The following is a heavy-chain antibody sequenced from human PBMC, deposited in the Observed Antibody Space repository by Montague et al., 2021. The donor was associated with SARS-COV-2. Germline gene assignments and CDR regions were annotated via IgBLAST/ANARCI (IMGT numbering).Heavy chain of an antibody. CDR2: IYYSGGI. CDR3: ARRPGASYYVFWSGGFDI. Sequence: SETLSLTCTVSGGSMSDHYWAWIRQPPGKGLEWLAYIYYSGGINSNASLKSRVSMSVDTSKNHFSLRVNSVTAADSAVYFCARRPGASYYVFWSGGFDIWGQGAMVTVS. V-gene: IGHV4-59*08. CDR1: GGSMSDHY. D-gene: IGHD3-3*01. J-gene: IGHJ3*02.